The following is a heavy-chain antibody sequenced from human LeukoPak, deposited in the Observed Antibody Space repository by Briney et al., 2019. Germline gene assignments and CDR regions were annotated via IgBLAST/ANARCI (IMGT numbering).Heavy chain of an antibody. CDR2: IIPIFGTA. Sequence: SVKVSCKAPGGTFSSYAISWVRQAPGQGLEWMGGIIPIFGTANYAQKFQGRVTITTDESTSTAYMELSSLRSEDTAVYYCASVSGYDFWSGYSIMGDWGQGTLVTVSS. CDR3: ASVSGYDFWSGYSIMGD. J-gene: IGHJ4*02. D-gene: IGHD3-3*01. CDR1: GGTFSSYA. V-gene: IGHV1-69*05.